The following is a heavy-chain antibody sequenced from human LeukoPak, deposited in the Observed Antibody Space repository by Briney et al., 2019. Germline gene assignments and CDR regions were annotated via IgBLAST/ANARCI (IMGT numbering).Heavy chain of an antibody. D-gene: IGHD3-22*01. CDR2: INPSGGST. V-gene: IGHV1-46*01. J-gene: IGHJ4*02. CDR3: ARDDGNDSSGYSLDY. Sequence: ASVTVSCKASGYTFSSYYMHWVRQAPGQGLEWMGIINPSGGSTNYAQKFQGRVTLTRDTSTSTVYMELSSLRSEDTAVYYCARDDGNDSSGYSLDYWGQGTLVTVSS. CDR1: GYTFSSYY.